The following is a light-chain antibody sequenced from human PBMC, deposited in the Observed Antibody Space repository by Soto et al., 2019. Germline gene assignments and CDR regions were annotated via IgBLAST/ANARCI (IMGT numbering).Light chain of an antibody. V-gene: IGKV3-20*01. CDR3: QQYGSS. CDR2: GAS. Sequence: EIVLTQSPGTLSLSPGERATLSCRASQSVSSSYLAWYQQKPGQAPRLLIYGASSRATGIPDRFSGSGSGTDFTLTISRLEPEDFPVYYCQQYGSSFGGGTKVEIK. J-gene: IGKJ4*01. CDR1: QSVSSSY.